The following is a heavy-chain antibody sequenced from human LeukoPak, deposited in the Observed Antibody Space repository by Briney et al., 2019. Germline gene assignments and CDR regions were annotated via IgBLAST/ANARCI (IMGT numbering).Heavy chain of an antibody. Sequence: GASVKVSCKASGYTFTGYYMHWVRQAPGQGLEWMGWISAYNGNTNYAQKLQGRVTMTTDTSTSTAYMELRSLRSDDTAVYYCARKGSSSWTLDYWGQGTLVTVSS. CDR1: GYTFTGYY. CDR3: ARKGSSSWTLDY. D-gene: IGHD6-13*01. V-gene: IGHV1-18*04. J-gene: IGHJ4*02. CDR2: ISAYNGNT.